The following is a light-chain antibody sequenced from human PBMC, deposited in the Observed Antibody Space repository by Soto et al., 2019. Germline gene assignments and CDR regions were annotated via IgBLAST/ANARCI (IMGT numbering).Light chain of an antibody. J-gene: IGKJ2*01. CDR3: QQLNSYPYT. Sequence: DIPMTQSPSTLSASVGDRVTITCRASQFMSVWLAWYQQKPGTAPKLLIYKASSLESGVPTRFSGSGSGTEFTLTISSLQPDDSATYYCQQLNSYPYTFGQGTKLEIK. CDR1: QFMSVW. V-gene: IGKV1-5*03. CDR2: KAS.